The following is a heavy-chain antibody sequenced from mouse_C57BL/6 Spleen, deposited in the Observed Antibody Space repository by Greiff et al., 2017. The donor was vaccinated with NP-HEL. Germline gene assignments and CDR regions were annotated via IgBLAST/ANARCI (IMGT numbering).Heavy chain of an antibody. D-gene: IGHD1-1*01. J-gene: IGHJ2*01. CDR3: ARYIPITTVVGGSFDY. CDR1: GFTFTDYY. CDR2: IRNKANGYTT. V-gene: IGHV7-3*01. Sequence: VQLMESGGGLVQPGGSLSLSCAASGFTFTDYYMSWVRQPPGKALEWLGFIRNKANGYTTEYSASVKGRFTISRDNSQSILYLQMNALRAEDSATYYCARYIPITTVVGGSFDYWGQGTTLTVSS.